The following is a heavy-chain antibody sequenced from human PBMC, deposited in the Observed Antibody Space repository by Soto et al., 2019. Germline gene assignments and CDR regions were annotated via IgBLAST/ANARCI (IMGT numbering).Heavy chain of an antibody. Sequence: GGSLRLSCAASGFAFSDYYMSWIRRAPGKGLEWVSYISSSGDIIYYADSVKGRFTISGDNAKNSLYLQMNSLRAEDTAVYYCARDLGYYDSSGYFDYWGQGTLVTVSS. CDR2: ISSSGDII. CDR1: GFAFSDYY. CDR3: ARDLGYYDSSGYFDY. J-gene: IGHJ4*02. D-gene: IGHD3-22*01. V-gene: IGHV3-11*01.